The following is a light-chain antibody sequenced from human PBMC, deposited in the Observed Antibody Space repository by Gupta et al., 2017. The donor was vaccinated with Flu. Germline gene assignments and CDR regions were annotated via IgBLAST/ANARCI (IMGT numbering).Light chain of an antibody. CDR3: SSYTNSISYV. J-gene: IGLJ1*01. V-gene: IGLV2-14*03. CDR1: GSDVGGYDY. CDR2: DVS. Sequence: TGSDVGGYDYVSWYQQHSGKAPKVLIYDVSKRPSGVSNRFSGSKSGNTASLTISGLQAEDEADYYCSSYTNSISYVFGTGTKVTV.